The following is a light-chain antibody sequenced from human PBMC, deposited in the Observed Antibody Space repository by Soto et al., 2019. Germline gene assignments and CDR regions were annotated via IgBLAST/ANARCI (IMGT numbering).Light chain of an antibody. Sequence: EIVLTQSPGTLSLSPGERATLSCRASQSVSSDRLAWYQQKPGQAPRLLIYGASSRATGIPDRFSGSGSGTDFTLTISRLEPEDFAVYYCHYYNTSPETFGQGTKLEIK. V-gene: IGKV3-20*01. CDR2: GAS. CDR1: QSVSSDR. J-gene: IGKJ2*01. CDR3: HYYNTSPET.